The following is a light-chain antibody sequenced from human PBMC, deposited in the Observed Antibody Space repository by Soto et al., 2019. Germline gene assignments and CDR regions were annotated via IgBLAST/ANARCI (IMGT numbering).Light chain of an antibody. V-gene: IGLV2-14*01. CDR1: SSDVGGYNY. CDR2: EVS. J-gene: IGLJ1*01. CDR3: SSYTSSSTLYV. Sequence: QSALTQPASVSGSPGQSITISCTGTSSDVGGYNYVSWYQQHPGKAPKLMIYEVSNRPPGVSNRFYGSKSGNTASLTISGRQAEDEADYDGSSYTSSSTLYVFGTGTKLTVL.